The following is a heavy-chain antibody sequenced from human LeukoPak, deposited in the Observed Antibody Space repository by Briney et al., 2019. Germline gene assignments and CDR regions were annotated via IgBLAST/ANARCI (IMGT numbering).Heavy chain of an antibody. J-gene: IGHJ6*03. CDR2: IIPIFGTA. D-gene: IGHD3-3*01. CDR3: ARSSYDFWSGYLYYYYYYYMEV. Sequence: SVKVSCKASGGTFSSYAISWVRQAPGQGLECMGGIIPIFGTANYAQKFQGRVTITADESTSTAYMELSSLRSEDTAVYYCARSSYDFWSGYLYYYYYYYMEVWGKGTTVTVSS. V-gene: IGHV1-69*13. CDR1: GGTFSSYA.